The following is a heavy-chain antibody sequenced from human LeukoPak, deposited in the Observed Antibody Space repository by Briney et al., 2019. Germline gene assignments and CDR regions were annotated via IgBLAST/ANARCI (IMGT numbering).Heavy chain of an antibody. V-gene: IGHV1-69*05. CDR2: IIPIFGTA. Sequence: GASVKVSCKASGGTFSSYAISWVRQAPGQGLEWMGGIIPIFGTANYAQKFQGRVTMTRNTSISTAYMELSSLRSEDTAVYYCARRYSSSSWDYWGQGTLVTVSS. D-gene: IGHD6-6*01. J-gene: IGHJ4*02. CDR1: GGTFSSYA. CDR3: ARRYSSSSWDY.